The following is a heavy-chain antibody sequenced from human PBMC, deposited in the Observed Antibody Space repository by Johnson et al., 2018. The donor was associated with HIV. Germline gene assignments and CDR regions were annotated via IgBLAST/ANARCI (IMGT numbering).Heavy chain of an antibody. J-gene: IGHJ3*02. CDR3: TTAGLRYFDWFTGAFDI. Sequence: MLLVESGGGLVQPGGSLRLSCAASGFTFSNAWMSWVRQAPGKGLEWVGRIKSKTDGGTTDCAAPVKGRSTISRDDSKNTLYLQMNSLKTEDTAVYYCTTAGLRYFDWFTGAFDIWGQGTMVTVSS. CDR2: IKSKTDGGTT. V-gene: IGHV3-15*01. CDR1: GFTFSNAW. D-gene: IGHD3-9*01.